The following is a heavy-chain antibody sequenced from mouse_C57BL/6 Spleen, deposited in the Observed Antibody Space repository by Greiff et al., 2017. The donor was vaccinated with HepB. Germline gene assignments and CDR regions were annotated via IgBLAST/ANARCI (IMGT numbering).Heavy chain of an antibody. CDR2: ISYDGSN. CDR1: GYSITSGYY. CDR3: ARDRFDY. V-gene: IGHV3-6*01. J-gene: IGHJ2*01. Sequence: DVHLVESGPGLVKPSQSLSLTCSVTGYSITSGYYWNWIRQFPGNKLEWMGYISYDGSNNYNPSLKNRISITRDTSKNQFFLKLNSVTTEDTATYYCARDRFDYWGQGTTLTVSS.